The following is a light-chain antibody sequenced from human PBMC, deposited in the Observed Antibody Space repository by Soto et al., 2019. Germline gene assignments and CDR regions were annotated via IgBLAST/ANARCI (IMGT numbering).Light chain of an antibody. CDR2: RAS. V-gene: IGKV3-15*01. Sequence: KLVTPSPATLSVSRRERATLSRRASQSVSSNLAWYQQKPGQAPRLLIQRASTRATGIPARFSGSGSGTEFTLTISSLQSEDFAVYFCQQYNNWPGTFGQGTKVDIK. CDR1: QSVSSN. J-gene: IGKJ1*01. CDR3: QQYNNWPGT.